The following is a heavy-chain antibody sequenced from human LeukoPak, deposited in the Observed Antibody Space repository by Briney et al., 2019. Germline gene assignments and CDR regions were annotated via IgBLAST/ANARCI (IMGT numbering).Heavy chain of an antibody. D-gene: IGHD3-22*01. CDR2: INPNSGGT. CDR1: GYTFTGYY. CDR3: ARDITITMIVVVITGADAFDI. Sequence: ASVKVSCKASGYTFTGYYMHWVRQAPGQGLEWMGWINPNSGGTNYAQKFQGRVTMTRDTSISTAYMELSRLRSDDTAVYYCARDITITMIVVVITGADAFDIWGQGTMVTVSS. J-gene: IGHJ3*02. V-gene: IGHV1-2*02.